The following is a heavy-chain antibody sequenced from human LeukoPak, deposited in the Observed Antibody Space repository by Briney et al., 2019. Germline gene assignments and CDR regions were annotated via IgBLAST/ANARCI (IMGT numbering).Heavy chain of an antibody. CDR1: GFTFSSYA. D-gene: IGHD1-26*01. V-gene: IGHV3-30*04. J-gene: IGHJ5*02. Sequence: GGSLRLSCAASGFTFSSYAMHWVRQAPGKGLEWVAVISYDGSNKYHADSVKGRFTISRDNSKNTLYLQMNSLRDDDMALYYCARGNSGSYSQDWFDPWGQGTLVTVSS. CDR2: ISYDGSNK. CDR3: ARGNSGSYSQDWFDP.